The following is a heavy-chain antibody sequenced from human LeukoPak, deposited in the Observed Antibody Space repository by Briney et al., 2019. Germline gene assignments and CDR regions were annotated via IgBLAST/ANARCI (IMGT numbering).Heavy chain of an antibody. CDR2: IYYSGSA. D-gene: IGHD2-15*01. V-gene: IGHV4-39*01. Sequence: SETLSLTCTVSGGSISSGDYYWSWIRQPPGKGLEWIGTIYYSGSAYYNPSLKTQVTISVDTSKNQFSLKLSSVTAADTAVYYCARQWRELQLSYWGQGTLVTVSS. CDR1: GGSISSGDYY. J-gene: IGHJ4*02. CDR3: ARQWRELQLSY.